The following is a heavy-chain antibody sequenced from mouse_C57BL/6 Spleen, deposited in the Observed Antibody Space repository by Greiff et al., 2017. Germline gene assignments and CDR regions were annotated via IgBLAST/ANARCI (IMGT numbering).Heavy chain of an antibody. CDR2: INYDGSST. Sequence: EVQLVESEGGLVQPGSSMKLSCTASGFTFSDYYMAWVRQVPEKGLEWVANINYDGSSTYYLDSLKSRFIISRDNAKNILYLQMSSLKSEDTATYYCARGGIYYGSNYAMDYWGQGTSVTVSS. V-gene: IGHV5-16*01. CDR1: GFTFSDYY. J-gene: IGHJ4*01. CDR3: ARGGIYYGSNYAMDY. D-gene: IGHD1-1*01.